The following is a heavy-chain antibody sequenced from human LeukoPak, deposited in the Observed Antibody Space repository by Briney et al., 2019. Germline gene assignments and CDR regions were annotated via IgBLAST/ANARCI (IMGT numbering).Heavy chain of an antibody. CDR1: GGSISSSSYY. CDR3: ARLGGDCSGGSCYVGYFDY. Sequence: PSETLPLTCTVSGGSISSSSYYWGWIRQPPGKGLEWIGSIYYGSVFYSVSTYYNPSLKSRVTMSGDTSKNQFSLKLSSVTAADTAVYYCARLGGDCSGGSCYVGYFDYWGQGTLVTVSS. J-gene: IGHJ4*02. D-gene: IGHD2-15*01. V-gene: IGHV4-39*01. CDR2: IYYGSVFYSVST.